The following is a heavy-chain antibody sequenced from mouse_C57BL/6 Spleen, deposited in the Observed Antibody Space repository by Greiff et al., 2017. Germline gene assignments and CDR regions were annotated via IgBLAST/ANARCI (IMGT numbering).Heavy chain of an antibody. J-gene: IGHJ2*01. D-gene: IGHD3-2*02. V-gene: IGHV1-82*01. Sequence: QVQLQQSGPELVKPGASVKISCKASGYAFSSSWMNWVKQRPGKGLEWIGRIYPGDGDTNYNGKFKGKATLTADKSSSTAYMQLSSLTSEDSAVYFCARGSSGYFYYFDYWGQGTTLTVSS. CDR1: GYAFSSSW. CDR3: ARGSSGYFYYFDY. CDR2: IYPGDGDT.